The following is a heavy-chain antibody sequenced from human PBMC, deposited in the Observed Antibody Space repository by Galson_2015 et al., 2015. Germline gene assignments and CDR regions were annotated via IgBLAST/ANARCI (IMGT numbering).Heavy chain of an antibody. V-gene: IGHV3-23*01. CDR2: ITASGGSP. Sequence: SLRLSCAASGCTFSSYAMSWVRQAPGKGLEWVSLITASGGSPYYADSVKRRFTISRDNSKNTLYLQMNSLRAEDTAMYYCAKGVGSDFYYANDYWGQGTLVTVSS. J-gene: IGHJ4*02. D-gene: IGHD3-22*01. CDR3: AKGVGSDFYYANDY. CDR1: GCTFSSYA.